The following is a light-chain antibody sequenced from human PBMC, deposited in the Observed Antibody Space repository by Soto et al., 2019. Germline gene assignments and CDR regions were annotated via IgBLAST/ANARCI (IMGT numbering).Light chain of an antibody. J-gene: IGLJ3*02. V-gene: IGLV2-11*01. CDR2: DAI. Sequence: QSVLTQPRSVSGSPGQSVTISCTGTNSDIGGYNYVSWYQQHPGKAPKLIIYDAIRRPAGVPNRFSASKSGNTASLTIAALQADDECDYFCCSYAGSNTWLFGGGTKVTVL. CDR1: NSDIGGYNY. CDR3: CSYAGSNTWL.